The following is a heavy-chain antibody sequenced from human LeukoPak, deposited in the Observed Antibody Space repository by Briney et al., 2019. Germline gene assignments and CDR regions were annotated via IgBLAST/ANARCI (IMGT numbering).Heavy chain of an antibody. CDR2: ITASAAST. CDR1: GLTFSNYA. Sequence: GGSPRLPCEASGLTFSNYAMSWVRQAPGKGLEWVSTITASAASTYYTDSVRGRFTISRDNSKSTLYLQMSNLRAEDTAVYYCAKHFGASSGYAFDFWGQGTLVTVSS. J-gene: IGHJ4*02. D-gene: IGHD5-12*01. CDR3: AKHFGASSGYAFDF. V-gene: IGHV3-23*01.